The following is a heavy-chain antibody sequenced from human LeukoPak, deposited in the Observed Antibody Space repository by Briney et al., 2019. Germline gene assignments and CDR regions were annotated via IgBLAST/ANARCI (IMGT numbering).Heavy chain of an antibody. D-gene: IGHD6-25*01. J-gene: IGHJ4*02. CDR2: IYYIGST. V-gene: IGHV4-59*01. CDR1: GGSISSYY. CDR3: ARDGRLRRLDY. Sequence: SETLSLTCTVSGGSISSYYWSWIRQPPGKGLEWIGNIYYIGSTNYNPSLKSRVTISVDTSKNQFSLKLSSVTAADTAVYYCARDGRLRRLDYWGQGTLVTVSS.